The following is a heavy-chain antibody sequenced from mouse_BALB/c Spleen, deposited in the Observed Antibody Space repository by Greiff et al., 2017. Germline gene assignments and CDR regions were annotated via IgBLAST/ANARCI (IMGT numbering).Heavy chain of an antibody. CDR1: GYTFTSYV. CDR3: ARSHYYDAMDY. CDR2: INPYNDGT. J-gene: IGHJ4*01. D-gene: IGHD1-2*01. Sequence: EVQLQQSGPELVKPGASVKMSFKASGYTFTSYVMHWVKQKPGQGLEWIGYINPYNDGTKYNEKFKGKATLTSDKSSSTAYMELSSLTSEDSAVYYCARSHYYDAMDYWGQGTSVTVSS. V-gene: IGHV1-14*01.